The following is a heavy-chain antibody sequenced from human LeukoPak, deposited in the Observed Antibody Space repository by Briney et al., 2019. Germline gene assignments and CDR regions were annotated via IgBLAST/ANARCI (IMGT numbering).Heavy chain of an antibody. Sequence: PGGSLRLSCAGSGFTFSSYAMSWGRQAPGKGLEWVSAISETGGTTYDADSVKGRFTISRDNSKSTLYLQMNSLRAEDTAVYYCAKDTSIGRYCSNGVCSPFDYWGHGTLVTVSS. D-gene: IGHD2-8*01. CDR3: AKDTSIGRYCSNGVCSPFDY. V-gene: IGHV3-23*01. CDR1: GFTFSSYA. CDR2: ISETGGTT. J-gene: IGHJ4*01.